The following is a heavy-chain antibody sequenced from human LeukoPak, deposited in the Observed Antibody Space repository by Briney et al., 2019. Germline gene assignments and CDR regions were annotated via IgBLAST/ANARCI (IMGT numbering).Heavy chain of an antibody. CDR3: AREGRFCSSTSCYYYYYYLDV. D-gene: IGHD2-2*01. CDR1: GYIFTGYY. V-gene: IGHV1-2*06. Sequence: ASVKVSCKASGYIFTGYYLQWVRQAPGQGLEWIGRINANSGGTNYAQKFQGRVTMIRDTSISTAYMELSRLRSDDTAVYYCAREGRFCSSTSCYYYYYYLDVWGKGTTVTVSS. J-gene: IGHJ6*03. CDR2: INANSGGT.